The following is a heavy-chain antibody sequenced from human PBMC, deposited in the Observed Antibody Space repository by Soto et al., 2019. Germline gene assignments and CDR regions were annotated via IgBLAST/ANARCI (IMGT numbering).Heavy chain of an antibody. J-gene: IGHJ5*02. V-gene: IGHV3-48*02. CDR2: ISSSSSTI. Sequence: PGGSLRLSCAASGFTFSSDSMNWVRQAPGKGLEWVSYISSSSSTIYYADSVKGRFTISRDNAKNSLYLQMNSLRDEDTAVYYCARERHDSSGYYYYNWFDPWGQGTLVTVSS. CDR3: ARERHDSSGYYYYNWFDP. D-gene: IGHD3-22*01. CDR1: GFTFSSDS.